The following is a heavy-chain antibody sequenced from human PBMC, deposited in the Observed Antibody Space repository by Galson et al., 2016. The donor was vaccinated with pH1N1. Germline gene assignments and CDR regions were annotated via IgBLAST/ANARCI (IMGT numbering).Heavy chain of an antibody. CDR3: ARDAAMIVVVSVYAFDI. V-gene: IGHV1-46*01. J-gene: IGHJ3*02. CDR2: INPSGGNT. D-gene: IGHD3-22*01. Sequence: SVKVSCKASGYTFTSYFMYWVRQAPGQGLEWMGIINPSGGNTNYAQKFQGRLTMTRDTSTSTVYMELSSLGSGDTAVYYCARDAAMIVVVSVYAFDIWGQGTMVTVSS. CDR1: GYTFTSYF.